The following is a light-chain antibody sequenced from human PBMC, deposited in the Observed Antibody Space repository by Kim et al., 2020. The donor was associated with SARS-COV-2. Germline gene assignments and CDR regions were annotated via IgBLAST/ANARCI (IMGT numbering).Light chain of an antibody. CDR3: QQRSNWPPIT. J-gene: IGKJ5*01. V-gene: IGKV3-11*01. CDR1: QSVSSY. CDR2: DAA. Sequence: SPGERAPPSCRASQSVSSYLAWYQQKPGQAPRRLIYDAANRATGIPARFSGSGSGTDFTLTISSLEPEDFAVYYCQQRSNWPPITFGQGTRLEIK.